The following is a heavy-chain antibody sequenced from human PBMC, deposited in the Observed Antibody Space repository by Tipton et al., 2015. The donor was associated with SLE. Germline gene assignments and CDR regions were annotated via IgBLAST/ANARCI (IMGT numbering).Heavy chain of an antibody. V-gene: IGHV3-9*01. CDR2: ISWNSGSI. Sequence: SLRLSCAASGFTFDDYAMHWVRQAPGKGLEWVSGISWNSGSIGYADSVKGRFTISRDNAKNSLYLQMNSLRAEDTALYYCAKGRRYSGSPDYYYYMDVWGKGTTVTVSS. J-gene: IGHJ6*03. CDR3: AKGRRYSGSPDYYYYMDV. D-gene: IGHD6-13*01. CDR1: GFTFDDYA.